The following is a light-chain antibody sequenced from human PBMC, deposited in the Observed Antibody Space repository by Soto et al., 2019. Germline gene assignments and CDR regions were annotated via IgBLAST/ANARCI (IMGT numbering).Light chain of an antibody. V-gene: IGLV1-40*01. CDR2: GNS. J-gene: IGLJ1*01. CDR3: QSYDSTRSARYV. Sequence: QPVLTQPPSVSGAPGQRGTISCTGTSSNIGANYDVHWYQQRPGTAPKLLIFGNSNRPSGVPDRFSGSKSGTSASLAITGLQADDEGDYYCQSYDSTRSARYVFGTGTKLTVL. CDR1: SSNIGANYD.